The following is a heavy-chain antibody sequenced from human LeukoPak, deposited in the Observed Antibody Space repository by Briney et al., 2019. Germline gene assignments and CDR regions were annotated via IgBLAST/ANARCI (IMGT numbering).Heavy chain of an antibody. D-gene: IGHD3-16*01. CDR1: GGTFSSYA. V-gene: IGHV1-69*04. CDR2: IIPILGIA. CDR3: ARVYLGAENY. Sequence: GASVKVSCKASGGTFSSYAISWVRQAPGQGLEWVGRIIPILGIANYAQKFQGRVTITADKSTSTAYMELSSLRSEDTAVYYCARVYLGAENYWGQGTLVTVSS. J-gene: IGHJ4*02.